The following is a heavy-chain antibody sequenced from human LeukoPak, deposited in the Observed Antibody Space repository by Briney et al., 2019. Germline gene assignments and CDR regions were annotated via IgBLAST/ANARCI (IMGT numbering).Heavy chain of an antibody. CDR2: IDPSDSYT. J-gene: IGHJ4*02. D-gene: IGHD3-10*01. CDR1: GYSFTSYW. V-gene: IGHV5-10-1*01. Sequence: GESLKISCKGSGYSFTSYWISWVRQMPGKGLERMGRIDPSDSYTNYSPSFQGHVTISADKSISTAYLQWSSLKASDTAMYYCVRQPMYYYGSGSSTHSDDYWGQGTLVTVSS. CDR3: VRQPMYYYGSGSSTHSDDY.